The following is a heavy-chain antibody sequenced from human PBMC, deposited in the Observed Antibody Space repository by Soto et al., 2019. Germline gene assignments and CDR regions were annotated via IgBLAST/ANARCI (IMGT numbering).Heavy chain of an antibody. V-gene: IGHV4-59*01. CDR3: ARDHAYYDFWSGYRRSNDYYYMAV. Sequence: SETLSLTCTVSGGSISSYYWSWIRQPPGKGLEWIGYIYYSGSTNYNPSLKSRVTISVDTSKNQFSLKLSSVTAADTAVYYCARDHAYYDFWSGYRRSNDYYYMAVWGKGTTVTVSS. CDR2: IYYSGST. CDR1: GGSISSYY. J-gene: IGHJ6*03. D-gene: IGHD3-3*01.